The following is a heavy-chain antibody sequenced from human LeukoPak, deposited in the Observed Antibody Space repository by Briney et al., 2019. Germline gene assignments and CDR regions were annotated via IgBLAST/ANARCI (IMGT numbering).Heavy chain of an antibody. D-gene: IGHD3-16*02. CDR2: IKSKTDGGTT. Sequence: KTGGSLRLSCAASGFTFSNAWMSWVRQAPGKGLEWVGRIKSKTDGGTTDYAAPVKGRFTISRDDSKNTLYLPTNSLKTEDTAVYYCTTDDYVWGSYRYAGAGHFDYWGQGTLVTVSS. J-gene: IGHJ4*02. CDR1: GFTFSNAW. CDR3: TTDDYVWGSYRYAGAGHFDY. V-gene: IGHV3-15*01.